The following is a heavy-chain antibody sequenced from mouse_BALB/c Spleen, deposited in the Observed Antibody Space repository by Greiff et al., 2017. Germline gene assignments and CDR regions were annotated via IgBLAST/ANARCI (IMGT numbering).Heavy chain of an antibody. J-gene: IGHJ2*01. CDR3: TREMDDGYYVG. D-gene: IGHD2-3*01. CDR2: IDPETGGT. V-gene: IGHV1-15*01. CDR1: GYTFTDYE. Sequence: VQLQQSGAELVRPGASVTLSCKASGYTFTDYEMHWVKQTPVHGLEWIGAIDPETGGTAYNQKFKGKATLTADKSSSTAYMELRSLTSEDSAVYYCTREMDDGYYVGWGQGTPLTVSS.